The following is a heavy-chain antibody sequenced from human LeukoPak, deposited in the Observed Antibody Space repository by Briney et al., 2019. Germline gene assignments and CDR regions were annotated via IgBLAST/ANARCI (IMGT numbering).Heavy chain of an antibody. Sequence: ALVKVSCKASGYTFINYYMHWVRQAPGQGLEWMGMINPGGGSTSIVQKFQGRATMTRDTSTSTVYMEVSSLRSEDTAVYYCARAPRGLEFSPGLYWGQGTLVTVSS. D-gene: IGHD3-3*01. CDR2: INPGGGST. CDR1: GYTFINYY. V-gene: IGHV1-46*01. J-gene: IGHJ4*02. CDR3: ARAPRGLEFSPGLY.